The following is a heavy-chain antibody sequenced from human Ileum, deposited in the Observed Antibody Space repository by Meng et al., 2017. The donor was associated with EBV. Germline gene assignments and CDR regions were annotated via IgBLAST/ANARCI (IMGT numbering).Heavy chain of an antibody. D-gene: IGHD3-10*01. V-gene: IGHV4-4*02. CDR2: IPHRGSS. CDR1: GASITNHNW. CDR3: LRGSGGSV. J-gene: IGHJ1*01. Sequence: QVRCLEPGPQLVKPSETRSLPCAVSGASITNHNWWAWVRQPPGKGLEWIGEIPHRGSSAYNPSHKSRVSMSIDKSKNQFSLKLTSVTAADTAVYHCLRGSGGSVWGQGTLVTVSS.